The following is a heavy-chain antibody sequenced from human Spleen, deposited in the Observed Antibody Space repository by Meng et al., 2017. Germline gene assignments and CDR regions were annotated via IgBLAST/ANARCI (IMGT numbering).Heavy chain of an antibody. Sequence: EVQLLESGGGLVQTGGSLRLSCAVSEFTFSSHARCWVRQAPGKGLEWVSAISGGVGSTYYADSVKGRFTISRDNSKNTLYLQMNSLRAEDTAFYYCVKDVGGMIDSLFEYWGQGTLVTVSS. CDR2: ISGGVGST. D-gene: IGHD2-21*01. V-gene: IGHV3-23*01. J-gene: IGHJ4*02. CDR3: VKDVGGMIDSLFEY. CDR1: EFTFSSHA.